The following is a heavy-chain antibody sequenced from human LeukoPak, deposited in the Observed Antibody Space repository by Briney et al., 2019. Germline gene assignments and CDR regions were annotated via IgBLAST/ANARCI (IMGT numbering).Heavy chain of an antibody. CDR3: AKRGLGDREAFDI. D-gene: IGHD2-21*02. J-gene: IGHJ3*02. CDR2: NSGSGGST. CDR1: GFTFNTYA. V-gene: IGHV3-23*01. Sequence: PGRSLRLSCAASGFTFNTYAMSWVRQAPGKGLEWVSSNSGSGGSTYYADSVEGRFTISRDNSKNTLYLQMNSLRAEDTAVYYCAKRGLGDREAFDIWGQGTMVTVSS.